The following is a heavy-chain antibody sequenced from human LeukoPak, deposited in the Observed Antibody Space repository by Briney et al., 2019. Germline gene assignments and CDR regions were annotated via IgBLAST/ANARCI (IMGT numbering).Heavy chain of an antibody. V-gene: IGHV3-7*01. D-gene: IGHD2-2*01. CDR1: GFTFSSYW. CDR2: IKQDGSEK. CDR3: ARDWHCSSTSCYDGRFDY. J-gene: IGHJ4*02. Sequence: GGSLRLSCAASGFTFSSYWVSWVRQAPGKGLEWVANIKQDGSEKYYVDSVKGRFTISRGNTKNSLYLQMKSLRAEDTAVYYCARDWHCSSTSCYDGRFDYWGQGTLVTVSS.